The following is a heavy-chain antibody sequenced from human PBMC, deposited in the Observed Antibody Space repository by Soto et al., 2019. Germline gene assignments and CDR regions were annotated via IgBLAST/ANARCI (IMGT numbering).Heavy chain of an antibody. CDR3: ARDGYCSGGSCYSVPVFDY. Sequence: QVQLVESGGGVVQPGRSLRLSCAASGFTFSSYGMHWVRQAPGKGLEWVAVIWYDGSNKYYADSVKGRFTISRDNSKXXLXXQMNSLRAEDTAVYYGARDGYCSGGSCYSVPVFDYWGQGTLVTVSS. CDR1: GFTFSSYG. V-gene: IGHV3-33*01. J-gene: IGHJ4*02. CDR2: IWYDGSNK. D-gene: IGHD2-15*01.